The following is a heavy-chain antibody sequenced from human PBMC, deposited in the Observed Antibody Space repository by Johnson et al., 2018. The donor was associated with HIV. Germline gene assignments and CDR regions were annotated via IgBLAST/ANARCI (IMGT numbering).Heavy chain of an antibody. Sequence: QVQLVESGGGVVQPGRSVRLSCAASGFTFGSYAMHWVSQAPGRGLEWVAFLSYDGSNNYYADSVKGRFTISRDNSKNTPYLQVTRLSAEDTAVYYCARVGGIAVAPKDAFDVWGQGPMVTVSS. CDR3: ARVGGIAVAPKDAFDV. D-gene: IGHD6-19*01. CDR1: GFTFGSYA. CDR2: LSYDGSNN. V-gene: IGHV3-30*04. J-gene: IGHJ3*01.